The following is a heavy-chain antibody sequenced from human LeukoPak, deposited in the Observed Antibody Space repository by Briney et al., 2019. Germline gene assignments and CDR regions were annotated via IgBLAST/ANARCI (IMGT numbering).Heavy chain of an antibody. D-gene: IGHD3-10*01. CDR1: GFTFSSYA. Sequence: PGGSLRLSCAASGFTFSSYAMSWVRQAPGKGLEWVSAISGSGGSTYYADSVKGRFTISRDNSKNTLYLQMNSLRAEDTAVYYCARDSGDEVGAFDIWGQGTMVTVSS. J-gene: IGHJ3*02. V-gene: IGHV3-23*01. CDR3: ARDSGDEVGAFDI. CDR2: ISGSGGST.